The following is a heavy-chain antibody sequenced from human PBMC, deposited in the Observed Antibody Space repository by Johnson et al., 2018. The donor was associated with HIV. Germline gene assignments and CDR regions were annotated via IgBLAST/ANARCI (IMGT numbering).Heavy chain of an antibody. Sequence: VQLVESGGGVVRPGGSLRLCCAASGFTFDDFGMSWVRQAPGKGLEWVSNVNWNGGSTGYADSVKGRFTISRDNAKSTLFLQMNSLRAEDTAVYYCARGGNNHAFDIWGQGTMVTVSS. CDR1: GFTFDDFG. J-gene: IGHJ3*02. V-gene: IGHV3-20*04. D-gene: IGHD5-24*01. CDR2: VNWNGGST. CDR3: ARGGNNHAFDI.